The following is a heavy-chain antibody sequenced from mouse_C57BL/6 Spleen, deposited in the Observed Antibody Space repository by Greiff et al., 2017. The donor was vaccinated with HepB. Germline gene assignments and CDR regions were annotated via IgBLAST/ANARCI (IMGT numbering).Heavy chain of an antibody. J-gene: IGHJ3*01. CDR3: TLMGTTSWFAY. CDR1: GFNIKDYY. Sequence: EVQLQQSGAELVRPGASVKLSCTASGFNIKDYYMHWVKQRPEQGLEWIGRIDPEDGDTEYAPKFQGKATMTADTSSNTAYLQLSSLTSEDTAVYYCTLMGTTSWFAYWGRGTLVTVSA. D-gene: IGHD2-3*01. V-gene: IGHV14-1*01. CDR2: IDPEDGDT.